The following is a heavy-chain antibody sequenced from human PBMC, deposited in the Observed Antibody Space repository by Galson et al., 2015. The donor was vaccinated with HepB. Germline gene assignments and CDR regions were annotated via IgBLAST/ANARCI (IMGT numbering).Heavy chain of an antibody. CDR1: GFTFSSYG. J-gene: IGHJ4*02. CDR2: ISYDGSNK. CDR3: AKDSQATFDY. D-gene: IGHD1-26*01. Sequence: SLRLSCAASGFTFSSYGMHWVRQAPGKGLEWVAVISYDGSNKYYADSVKGRFTISRDNSKNTLYLQMNSLRAEDTAVYCCAKDSQATFDYWGQGTLVTVSS. V-gene: IGHV3-30*18.